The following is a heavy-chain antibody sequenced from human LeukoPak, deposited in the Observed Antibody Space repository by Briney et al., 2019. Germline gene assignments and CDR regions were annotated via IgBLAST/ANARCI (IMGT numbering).Heavy chain of an antibody. Sequence: ASVKVSCKASGYTFTSYDINWVRQATGQGLEWMGWMNPNSGDTGYAQKFQGRVTMTRNTSISTAYMELSSLRSEDTAVYYCARSGSSWYSWFDPWGQGTLVTVSS. J-gene: IGHJ5*02. CDR1: GYTFTSYD. CDR3: ARSGSSWYSWFDP. D-gene: IGHD6-13*01. CDR2: MNPNSGDT. V-gene: IGHV1-8*01.